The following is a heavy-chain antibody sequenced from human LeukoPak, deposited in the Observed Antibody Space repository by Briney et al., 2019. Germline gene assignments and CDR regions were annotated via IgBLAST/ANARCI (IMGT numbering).Heavy chain of an antibody. CDR2: ISSSSSYI. Sequence: GGSLRLSCAASGFTFSSYSMNWVRQAPGKGLEWVSSISSSSSYIHYADSVKGRFTISRDNAKNSLYLQMNSLRAEDTAVYYCASLLNSGSYSIADYWGQGTLVTVSS. D-gene: IGHD6-19*01. CDR3: ASLLNSGSYSIADY. CDR1: GFTFSSYS. V-gene: IGHV3-21*01. J-gene: IGHJ4*02.